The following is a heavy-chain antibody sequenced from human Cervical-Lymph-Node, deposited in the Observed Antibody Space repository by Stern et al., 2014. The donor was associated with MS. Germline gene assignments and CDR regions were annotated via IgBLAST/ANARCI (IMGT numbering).Heavy chain of an antibody. J-gene: IGHJ3*02. Sequence: VQLVESGGGLVQPGGSLRLSCAASGFTFSSYSMNWVRQAPGKGLEWVSYISSSSSTIYYADSVKGRFTISRDNAKNSLYLQMNSLRDEDTAVYYCARSSGAPLVSDAFDIWGQGTMVTVSS. CDR1: GFTFSSYS. V-gene: IGHV3-48*02. D-gene: IGHD2-8*02. CDR2: ISSSSSTI. CDR3: ARSSGAPLVSDAFDI.